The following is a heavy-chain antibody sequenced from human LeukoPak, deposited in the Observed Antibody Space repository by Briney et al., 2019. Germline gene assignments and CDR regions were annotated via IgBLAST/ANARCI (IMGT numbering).Heavy chain of an antibody. CDR3: ARVVAGDYGPSWFDP. CDR1: GFTFSSYS. J-gene: IGHJ5*02. D-gene: IGHD4-17*01. CDR2: IKYDGSDK. Sequence: GGSLRLSCAASGFTFSSYSMNWVRQAPGKGLEWVANIKYDGSDKNYVDSVKGRFTISRDNAKNSLFSRMNGLRADDTAVYYCARVVAGDYGPSWFDPWGQGTLVTVSS. V-gene: IGHV3-7*04.